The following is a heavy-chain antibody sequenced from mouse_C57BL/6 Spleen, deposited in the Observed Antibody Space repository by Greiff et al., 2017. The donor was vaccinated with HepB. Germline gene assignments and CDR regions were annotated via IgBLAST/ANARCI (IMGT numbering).Heavy chain of an antibody. CDR1: GYTFTSYW. CDR3: AMGDYYGSPAY. V-gene: IGHV1-74*01. D-gene: IGHD1-1*01. J-gene: IGHJ3*01. CDR2: IHPSDSDT. Sequence: QVQLQQPGAELVKPGASVKVSCKASGYTFTSYWMHWVKQRPGQGLEWIGRIHPSDSDTNYNQKFKGKATLTVDKSSSTAYMQLSSLTSEDSAVYYCAMGDYYGSPAYWGQGTLVTVSA.